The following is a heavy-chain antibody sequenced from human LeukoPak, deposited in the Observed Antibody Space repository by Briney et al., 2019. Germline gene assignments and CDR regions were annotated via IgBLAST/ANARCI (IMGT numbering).Heavy chain of an antibody. CDR2: TTPIFGSA. Sequence: SVKVSCKASGGTFSSHAVSWARQAPGQGLEWMGGTTPIFGSAEYAQKLQDRLTITTDDSTSTAYMILSSLRSEDTAVYYCARAPFHFDGSSFSMDAFDVWGQGTMVTVSS. J-gene: IGHJ3*01. V-gene: IGHV1-69*05. CDR3: ARAPFHFDGSSFSMDAFDV. D-gene: IGHD2-2*01. CDR1: GGTFSSHA.